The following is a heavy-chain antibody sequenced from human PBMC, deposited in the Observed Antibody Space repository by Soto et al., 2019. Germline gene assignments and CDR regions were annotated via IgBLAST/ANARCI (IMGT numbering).Heavy chain of an antibody. Sequence: QVQLVQSGAEVKKPGSSVKFSCKASGVTFGSYAISWVRQAPGQGLEWMGGIIPIPGTANYAQKFQGRVTIAADESTSTAYMELSSLRSEDTAVYYCARSQGSSTSLEIYYYYYYGMDVWGQGTTVTVSS. V-gene: IGHV1-69*01. D-gene: IGHD2-2*01. J-gene: IGHJ6*02. CDR3: ARSQGSSTSLEIYYYYYYGMDV. CDR2: IIPIPGTA. CDR1: GVTFGSYA.